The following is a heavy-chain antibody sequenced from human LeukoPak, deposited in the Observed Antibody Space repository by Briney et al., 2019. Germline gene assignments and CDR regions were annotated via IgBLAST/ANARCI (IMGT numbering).Heavy chain of an antibody. Sequence: GGSLRLSCAASGFTFSIYNMNWVRQAPGKGLEWISYITSSSGTIYYTDSVKGRFTISRDNAKNSLYLQMNSLRAEDTAVYYCARVAPGHDIGRGYFDQWGQGPLVTVSS. CDR3: ARVAPGHDIGRGYFDQ. V-gene: IGHV3-48*01. J-gene: IGHJ4*02. CDR1: GFTFSIYN. CDR2: ITSSSGTI. D-gene: IGHD2-21*01.